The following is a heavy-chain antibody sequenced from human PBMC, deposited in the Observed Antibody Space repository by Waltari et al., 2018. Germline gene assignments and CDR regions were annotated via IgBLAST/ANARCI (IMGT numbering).Heavy chain of an antibody. D-gene: IGHD2-2*01. CDR1: GYTFTGYY. CDR3: ASWDGYCSSTSCYDY. J-gene: IGHJ4*02. V-gene: IGHV1-2*06. CDR2: INPNSGGT. Sequence: QVQLVQSGAEVKKPGASVKVSCKASGYTFTGYYMPWVRQAPGQGLEWMGRINPNSGGTNYAQKFQGRVTMTRDTSISTAYMELSRLRSDDTAVYYCASWDGYCSSTSCYDYWGQGTLVTVSS.